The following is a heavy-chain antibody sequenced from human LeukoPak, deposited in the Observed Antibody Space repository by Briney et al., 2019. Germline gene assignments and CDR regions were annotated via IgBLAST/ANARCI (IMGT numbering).Heavy chain of an antibody. CDR2: ISGSGGST. V-gene: IGHV3-23*01. CDR3: AKRYCGGDCYLSPASLYFDL. CDR1: GFTFSSYA. D-gene: IGHD2-21*02. Sequence: GGSLRLSCAASGFTFSSYAMSWVRQAPGKGLEWVSAISGSGGSTYYADSVKGRFTISRDNSKNTLYLQMNSLRAEDTALYFCAKRYCGGDCYLSPASLYFDLWGRGTLVTVSS. J-gene: IGHJ2*01.